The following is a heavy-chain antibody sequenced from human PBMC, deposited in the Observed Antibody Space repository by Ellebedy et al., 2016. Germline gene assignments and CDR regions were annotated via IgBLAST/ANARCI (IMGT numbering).Heavy chain of an antibody. V-gene: IGHV3-21*01. CDR2: ISSSSSYI. J-gene: IGHJ6*02. Sequence: GGSLRLSCAASGFTFSSYSMNWVRQAPGKGLEWVSSISSSSSYIYYADSVKGRFTISRDNAKNSLYLQMNSLRAEDTAVYYCARDRGGDIVVVPAAITDYYYYYGMDVWGQGTTVTVSS. CDR3: ARDRGGDIVVVPAAITDYYYYYGMDV. CDR1: GFTFSSYS. D-gene: IGHD2-2*01.